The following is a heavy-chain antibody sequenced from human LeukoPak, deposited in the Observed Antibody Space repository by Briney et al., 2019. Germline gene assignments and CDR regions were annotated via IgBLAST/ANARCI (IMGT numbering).Heavy chain of an antibody. CDR1: GFTFDDYA. J-gene: IGHJ3*02. Sequence: PGGSLRLSCAASGFTFDDYAMNWVRQAPGKGLEWVSSISSSSSYIYYADSVKGRFTISRDNAKNSLYLQMNSLRAEDTAVYYCARDGSYDFWSGYYFDAFDIWGQGTMVTVSS. D-gene: IGHD3-3*01. V-gene: IGHV3-21*01. CDR3: ARDGSYDFWSGYYFDAFDI. CDR2: ISSSSSYI.